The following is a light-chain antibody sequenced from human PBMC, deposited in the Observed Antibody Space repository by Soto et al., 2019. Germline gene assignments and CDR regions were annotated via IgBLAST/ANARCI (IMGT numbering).Light chain of an antibody. J-gene: IGKJ2*01. Sequence: DIQMNQSPSTLSASVGDRVTIACRASQSISSYLAWYQQKPGKAPNLLIYKASNLASGVPSRFTGGGSGTDFTLTINILQPDDSATYFCQQYNSYSYTFGQGTKREIK. V-gene: IGKV1-5*03. CDR2: KAS. CDR3: QQYNSYSYT. CDR1: QSISSY.